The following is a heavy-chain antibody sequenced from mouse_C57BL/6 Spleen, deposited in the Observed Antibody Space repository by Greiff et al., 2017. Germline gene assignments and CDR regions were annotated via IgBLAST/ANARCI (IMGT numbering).Heavy chain of an antibody. J-gene: IGHJ1*03. CDR2: IDPSDSYT. Sequence: QVQLQQPGAELVMPGASVQLSCKASGYTFTSYWMHWVKQRPGQGLEWIGEIDPSDSYTNYNQKFKGKSTLTVDKSSSTAYMQLSSLTSEDSAVYYCARGERYGSSSYLWYFDVWGTGTTVTVSS. D-gene: IGHD1-1*01. CDR1: GYTFTSYW. CDR3: ARGERYGSSSYLWYFDV. V-gene: IGHV1-69*01.